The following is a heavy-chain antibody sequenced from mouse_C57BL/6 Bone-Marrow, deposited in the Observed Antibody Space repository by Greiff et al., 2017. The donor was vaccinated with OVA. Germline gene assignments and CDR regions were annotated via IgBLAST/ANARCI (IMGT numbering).Heavy chain of an antibody. Sequence: QVQLQQSGAELARPGASVKMSCKASGYTFTSYTMHWVQQRPGQGLEWIGYITPGSGYTKYNQKFKDKATLYADKYSSTAYMQLSSLASEDSAVYYCARESYDYDGDPYYYSMDYWGQGTSVTVSS. V-gene: IGHV1-4*01. CDR3: ARESYDYDGDPYYYSMDY. J-gene: IGHJ4*01. CDR2: ITPGSGYT. D-gene: IGHD2-4*01. CDR1: GYTFTSYT.